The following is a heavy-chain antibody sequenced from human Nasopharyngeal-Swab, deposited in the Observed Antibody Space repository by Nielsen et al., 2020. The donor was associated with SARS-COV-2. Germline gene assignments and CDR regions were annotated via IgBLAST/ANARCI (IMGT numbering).Heavy chain of an antibody. CDR3: AREYDEGVVITGAFDI. CDR2: ISSSSSYI. J-gene: IGHJ3*02. V-gene: IGHV3-21*01. D-gene: IGHD3-3*01. Sequence: ESLKISCAASGFTFSSHSMNWVRQAPGKGLEWVSSISSSSSYIYYADSVKGRFTITRDNAKNSLYLQMNSLRAEDTAVYYCAREYDEGVVITGAFDIWGQGTMVTVSS. CDR1: GFTFSSHS.